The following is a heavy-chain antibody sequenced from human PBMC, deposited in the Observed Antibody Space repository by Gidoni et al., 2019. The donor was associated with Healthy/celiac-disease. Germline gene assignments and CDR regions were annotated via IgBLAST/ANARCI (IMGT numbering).Heavy chain of an antibody. CDR2: ISYDGSNK. V-gene: IGHV3-30*18. CDR1: GFPFRSYG. J-gene: IGHJ4*02. D-gene: IGHD2-15*01. Sequence: QVQLVESGGGVVQPGRSLRLSCAASGFPFRSYGMHWARQAPGKGLEWVAVISYDGSNKYYADSVKGRFTISRDNSNNTLYLQMNSLRAEDTAVYYCAKARGIVVVVAAPFDYWGQGTLVTVSS. CDR3: AKARGIVVVVAAPFDY.